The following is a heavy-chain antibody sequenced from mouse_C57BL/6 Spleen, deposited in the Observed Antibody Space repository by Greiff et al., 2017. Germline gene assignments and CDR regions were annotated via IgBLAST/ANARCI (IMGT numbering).Heavy chain of an antibody. J-gene: IGHJ1*03. CDR1: GYTFTDYY. V-gene: IGHV1-26*01. CDR2: INPNNGGT. CDR3: ARVDDGYLAWYVDV. Sequence: VQLQQSGPELVKPGASVKISCKASGYTFTDYYMNWVKQSHGKSLEWIGDINPNNGGTSYNQKFKGKATLTVDKSSSTAYMELRSLTSEDSAVYYCARVDDGYLAWYVDVWGTGTTVTVSS. D-gene: IGHD2-3*01.